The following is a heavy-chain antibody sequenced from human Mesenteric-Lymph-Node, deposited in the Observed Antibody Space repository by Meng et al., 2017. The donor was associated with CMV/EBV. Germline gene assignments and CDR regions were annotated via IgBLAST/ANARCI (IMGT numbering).Heavy chain of an antibody. CDR2: FNWNGGST. CDR3: ARVAYYYDSSGYYPYYFDY. V-gene: IGHV3-20*04. Sequence: GGSLRLSCAASGFTFSSYWMHWVRQAPGKGLEWVSGFNWNGGSTGYADSVKGRFTISRDNVKNSLYLQMNSLRAEDTALYYCARVAYYYDSSGYYPYYFDYWGQGTLVTVSS. J-gene: IGHJ4*02. CDR1: GFTFSSYW. D-gene: IGHD3-22*01.